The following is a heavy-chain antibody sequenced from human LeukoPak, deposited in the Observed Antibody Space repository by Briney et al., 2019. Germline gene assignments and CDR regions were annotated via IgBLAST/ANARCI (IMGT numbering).Heavy chain of an antibody. J-gene: IGHJ4*02. V-gene: IGHV3-23*01. CDR2: VSGSGPNT. Sequence: GGSLRLSCAASGFTFSTYAMTWVRQAPGEGLEWVSSVSGSGPNTYYADSVKGRFTISRGNSKNTLYLQMNSLRAEDTAVYYCAKLLGPTDYWGQGTLVTVSS. CDR3: AKLLGPTDY. CDR1: GFTFSTYA. D-gene: IGHD1-26*01.